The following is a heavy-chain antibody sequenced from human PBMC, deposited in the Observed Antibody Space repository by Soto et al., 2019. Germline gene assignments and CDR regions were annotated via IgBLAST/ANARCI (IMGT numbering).Heavy chain of an antibody. D-gene: IGHD2-2*01. CDR3: ARSQGSSTSLEIYYYYYYGMDG. V-gene: IGHV1-69*01. J-gene: IGHJ6*02. CDR1: GGTFSSYA. Sequence: QVQLVQSGAEVKKPGSSVKVSCTASGGTFSSYAISWERQAPGQGLEWMGGIIPISDTTNYAQKFQGRVTITADESTSTAYMELSSLRSEDTAAYYCARSQGSSTSLEIYYYYYYGMDGWGQGTTVTVSS. CDR2: IIPISDTT.